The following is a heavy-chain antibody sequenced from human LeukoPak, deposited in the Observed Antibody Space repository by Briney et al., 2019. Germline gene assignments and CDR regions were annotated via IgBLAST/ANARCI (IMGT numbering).Heavy chain of an antibody. J-gene: IGHJ3*02. CDR1: GFTFTSHA. V-gene: IGHV3-23*01. Sequence: PGGSLRLSCAASGFTFTSHAMSWVRQAPGNGLEWVSAISGSGGNTYSADSVKGRFTISRVNSKSTLYLQMNSLRVEDTAVYYCARTSGSGTRDAFNIWGQGTMVTVSS. D-gene: IGHD3-10*01. CDR3: ARTSGSGTRDAFNI. CDR2: ISGSGGNT.